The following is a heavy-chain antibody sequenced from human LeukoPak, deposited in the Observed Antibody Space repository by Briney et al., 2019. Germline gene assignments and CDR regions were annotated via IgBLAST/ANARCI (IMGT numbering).Heavy chain of an antibody. D-gene: IGHD3-22*01. Sequence: ASVKVSCKASGYTFTGYYMHWVRQAPGQGLEWMGWINPSSGGTNYAQKFQGRVTMTRDTSISTAYIELSRLRSDDTAVYYCARPVENYYDSSGYYFDYWGQGTLVTVSS. J-gene: IGHJ4*02. V-gene: IGHV1-2*02. CDR2: INPSSGGT. CDR3: ARPVENYYDSSGYYFDY. CDR1: GYTFTGYY.